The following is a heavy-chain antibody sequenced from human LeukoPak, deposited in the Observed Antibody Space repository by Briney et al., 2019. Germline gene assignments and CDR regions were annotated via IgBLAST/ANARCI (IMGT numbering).Heavy chain of an antibody. V-gene: IGHV4-39*01. CDR3: ARHEDSSSWLGYFDY. Sequence: KPSETLSLTCTVSGGSISSSSYYWGWIRQPPGKGLEWIGSIYYSGSTYYNPSLKSRVTISVDTSKNQFSLKLSSVTAADTAVYYCARHEDSSSWLGYFDYWGQGTLVTVSS. CDR2: IYYSGST. D-gene: IGHD6-13*01. J-gene: IGHJ4*02. CDR1: GGSISSSSYY.